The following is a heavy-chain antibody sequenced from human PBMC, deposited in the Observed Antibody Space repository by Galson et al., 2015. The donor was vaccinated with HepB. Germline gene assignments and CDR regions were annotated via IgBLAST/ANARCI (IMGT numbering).Heavy chain of an antibody. J-gene: IGHJ4*02. CDR1: GFTFSYFW. D-gene: IGHD3-16*01. CDR3: ARVRGFGLAIKGYFDY. V-gene: IGHV3-7*04. CDR2: IKNDGSEE. Sequence: SLRLSCAASGFTFSYFWMGWVRQAPGKGLEWVAKIKNDGSEEYYVDSVKGRVAISRDNAKNSLYLQMNSLRVEDTAVYVCARVRGFGLAIKGYFDYWGQGALVTVSS.